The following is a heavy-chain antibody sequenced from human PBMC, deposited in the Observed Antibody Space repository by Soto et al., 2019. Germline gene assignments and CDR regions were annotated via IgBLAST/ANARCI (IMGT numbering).Heavy chain of an antibody. CDR3: AKGATSAWWAH. J-gene: IGHJ4*02. Sequence: DVQLLQSGGGLVQPGGSLRLSCAASGFSSGIYAMNWVRQAPGKGLEWVSSISGTGRRTDYADSVKGRFTISRDNIKNTLYLKMNSLRVEDTAVYYCAKGATSAWWAHWGQGSLVTVSS. CDR2: ISGTGRRT. D-gene: IGHD2-8*02. V-gene: IGHV3-23*01. CDR1: GFSSGIYA.